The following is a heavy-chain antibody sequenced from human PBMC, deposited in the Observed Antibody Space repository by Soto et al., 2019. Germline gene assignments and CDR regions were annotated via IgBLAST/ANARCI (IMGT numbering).Heavy chain of an antibody. V-gene: IGHV1-18*04. J-gene: IGHJ4*02. CDR2: ISAYDGST. CDR3: ARDPASAYSSSSFDY. D-gene: IGHD6-6*01. Sequence: QIQLVQSGAEVKKPGASVRVSCQASGYTFTTYGITWVRQAPGQGLAWMGWISAYDGSTNYAQKLQGRVSMTTDSSTSTAYMDLRSLRSDDTAVYYCARDPASAYSSSSFDYWGQGTLVTVSS. CDR1: GYTFTTYG.